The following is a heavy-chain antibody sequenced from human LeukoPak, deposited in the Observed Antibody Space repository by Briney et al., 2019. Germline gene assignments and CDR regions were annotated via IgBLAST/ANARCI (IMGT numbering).Heavy chain of an antibody. J-gene: IGHJ4*02. D-gene: IGHD6-13*01. CDR3: ARDSRGSSWFFDY. CDR1: GFTFSSYW. V-gene: IGHV3-48*01. Sequence: GGSLRPSCAASGFTFSSYWMAWVRQAPGKGLEWVSYISSSGRTFYYADSVKGRFTISRDNGKNSLYLQMNSLRVEDTAVYYCARDSRGSSWFFDYWGQGALVTVPS. CDR2: ISSSGRTF.